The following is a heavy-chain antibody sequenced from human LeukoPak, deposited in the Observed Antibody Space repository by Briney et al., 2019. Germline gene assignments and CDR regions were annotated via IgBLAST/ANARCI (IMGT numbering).Heavy chain of an antibody. D-gene: IGHD2-15*01. V-gene: IGHV3-23*01. J-gene: IGHJ3*02. Sequence: GGSLRLSCAASGFTFSSYAMSWVRQAPGKGLEWVSLISGNGGSIVYADSVRGRFTISRDNSKNTLYLQMNSLRAEDTALYYCARYWDPRVRTFDIWGQGTVVTVSS. CDR3: ARYWDPRVRTFDI. CDR2: ISGNGGSI. CDR1: GFTFSSYA.